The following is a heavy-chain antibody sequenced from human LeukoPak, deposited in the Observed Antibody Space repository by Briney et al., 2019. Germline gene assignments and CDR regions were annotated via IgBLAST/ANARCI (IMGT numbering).Heavy chain of an antibody. CDR3: AREGLLSGSYNFDY. Sequence: GASVKVSCKASGGTFSSYAISWVRQAPGQGLEWMGGIIPIFGTANYAQKFQGRVTITADKSTSTAYMELSSLRSDDTAVYYCAREGLLSGSYNFDYWGQGTLVTVSS. J-gene: IGHJ4*02. CDR1: GGTFSSYA. V-gene: IGHV1-69*06. D-gene: IGHD1-26*01. CDR2: IIPIFGTA.